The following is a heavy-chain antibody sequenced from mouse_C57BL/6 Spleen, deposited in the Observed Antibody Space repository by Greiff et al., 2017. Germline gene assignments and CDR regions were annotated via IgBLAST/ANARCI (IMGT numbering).Heavy chain of an antibody. Sequence: EVQLQQSGPELVKPGASVKISCKASGYTFTDYYMNWVKQSHGKSLEWIGDINPNNGGTSYNQKFKGKATLTVDKSSSTAYMELRSLTSEDSAVYYCASTAQATLGAMDYWGQGTSVTVSS. CDR3: ASTAQATLGAMDY. CDR2: INPNNGGT. V-gene: IGHV1-26*01. D-gene: IGHD3-2*02. CDR1: GYTFTDYY. J-gene: IGHJ4*01.